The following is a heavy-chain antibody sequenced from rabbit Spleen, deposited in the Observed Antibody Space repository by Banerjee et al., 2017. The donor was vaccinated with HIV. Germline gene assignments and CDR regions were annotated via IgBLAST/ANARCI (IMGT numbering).Heavy chain of an antibody. CDR2: IYGGSSGNT. CDR1: GVSLNDKDV. CDR3: ARDVNSGGYYFNL. Sequence: EQLEESGGGLVKPEGSLTLTCKASGVSLNDKDVMCWVRQAPGKGLEWIASIYGGSSGNTYYASWAKGRFTISKTSSTTVTLQMTSLTAADTATYFCARDVNSGGYYFNLWGPGTLVTVS. J-gene: IGHJ4*01. D-gene: IGHD1-1*01. V-gene: IGHV1S45*01.